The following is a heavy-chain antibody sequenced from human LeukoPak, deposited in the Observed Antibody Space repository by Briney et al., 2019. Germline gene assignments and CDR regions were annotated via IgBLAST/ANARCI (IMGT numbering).Heavy chain of an antibody. J-gene: IGHJ4*02. V-gene: IGHV3-23*01. D-gene: IGHD6-13*01. Sequence: GGSLRLSCAASGFTFSSYAMSWVRQAPGKGLEWVSAISGSGGSTYYADSVKGRFTISRDNSKNTLYLQMSSLRAEDTAVYYCAKGSIAAAGGTSYYFDYWGQGTLVTVSS. CDR2: ISGSGGST. CDR3: AKGSIAAAGGTSYYFDY. CDR1: GFTFSSYA.